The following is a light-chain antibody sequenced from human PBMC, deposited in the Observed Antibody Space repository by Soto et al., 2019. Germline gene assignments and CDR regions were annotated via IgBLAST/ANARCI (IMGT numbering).Light chain of an antibody. V-gene: IGKV3-15*01. Sequence: EIVMTQSPATLSVSPGERATLSCRASQTVTSNLAWYQQTPGQAPRLLIYGASTRATGTPARFSGSGSGTEFTLTITSLQSEDFAVYYCQQYANWPPQTFGQGTKVDIK. J-gene: IGKJ1*01. CDR2: GAS. CDR3: QQYANWPPQT. CDR1: QTVTSN.